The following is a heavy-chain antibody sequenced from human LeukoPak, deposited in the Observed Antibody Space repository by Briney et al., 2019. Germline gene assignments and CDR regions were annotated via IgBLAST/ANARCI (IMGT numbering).Heavy chain of an antibody. D-gene: IGHD1-26*01. V-gene: IGHV4-34*01. J-gene: IGHJ4*02. CDR3: ARGRSGSYYYYFDY. CDR1: GGSFSGYY. CDR2: INHSGST. Sequence: PSETLSLTCAVYGGSFSGYYWSWIRQPPGKGLEWIGEINHSGSTNYNPSLKRRVTISVDTSKNQFSLKLSSVTAADTAVYYCARGRSGSYYYYFDYWGQGTLVTVSS.